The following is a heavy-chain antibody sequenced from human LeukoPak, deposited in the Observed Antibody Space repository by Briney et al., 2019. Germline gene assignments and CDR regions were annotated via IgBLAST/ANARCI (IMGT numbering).Heavy chain of an antibody. CDR1: GFTFSSYA. Sequence: GGSLRLFCAASGFTFSSYAMHWVRQAPGKGLEWVAVISYDGSNKYYADSVKGRFTISRDNSKNTLYLQMNSLRAEDTAVYYCARGDYDFWSGYYDWGQGTLVTVSS. V-gene: IGHV3-30*04. D-gene: IGHD3-3*01. J-gene: IGHJ4*02. CDR3: ARGDYDFWSGYYD. CDR2: ISYDGSNK.